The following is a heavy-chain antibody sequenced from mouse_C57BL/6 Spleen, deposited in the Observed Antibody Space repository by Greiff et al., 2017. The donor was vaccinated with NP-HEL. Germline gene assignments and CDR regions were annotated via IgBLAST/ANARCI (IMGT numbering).Heavy chain of an antibody. CDR2: ISYDGSN. Sequence: EVQLQESGPGLVKPSQSLSLTCSVTGYSITSGYYWNWIRQFPGNKLEWMGYISYDGSNNYNPSLKNRISITRDTSKNQFFLKLNSVTTEDTATYYCARDDYDWYFDVRGTGTTVTVSS. V-gene: IGHV3-6*01. CDR1: GYSITSGYY. J-gene: IGHJ1*03. D-gene: IGHD2-4*01. CDR3: ARDDYDWYFDV.